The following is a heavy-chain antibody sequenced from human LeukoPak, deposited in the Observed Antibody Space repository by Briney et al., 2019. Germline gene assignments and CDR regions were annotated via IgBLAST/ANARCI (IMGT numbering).Heavy chain of an antibody. CDR2: FSAGGGST. V-gene: IGHV3-23*01. J-gene: IGHJ6*02. Sequence: PGGSLRLSCAAAGFTFRIYDMSWVRQGPGKGLEGVSTFSAGGGSTYYEDSVKGRFTISRDSSKNTLYLHMNSLRAEDTAVYYCAKWLVSSSWYYYYGMDVWGQGTTVTVSS. CDR3: AKWLVSSSWYYYYGMDV. D-gene: IGHD6-13*01. CDR1: GFTFRIYD.